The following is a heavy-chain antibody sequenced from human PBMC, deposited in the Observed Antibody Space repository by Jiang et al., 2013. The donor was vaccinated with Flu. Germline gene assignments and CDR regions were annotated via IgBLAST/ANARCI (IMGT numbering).Heavy chain of an antibody. V-gene: IGHV4-39*01. D-gene: IGHD3-10*02. CDR3: VRRDGSRRLTMFEAFDF. CDR2: ILYSGGT. CDR1: GGSISKNNYY. Sequence: GPGLVKPSETLSLTCTVSGGSISKNNYYWGWIRQSPGKGLEWIGSILYSGGTDYNPSLKSRVTISVDTSKNQFSLDLASVTAADTALYYCVRRDGSRRLTMFEAFDFWGQGTLVTVSS. J-gene: IGHJ3*01.